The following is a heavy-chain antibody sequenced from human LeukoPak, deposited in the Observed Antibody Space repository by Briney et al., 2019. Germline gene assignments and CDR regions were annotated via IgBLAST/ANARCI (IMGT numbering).Heavy chain of an antibody. V-gene: IGHV3-23*01. Sequence: GGSLRLSCAASGFTFSSYALSWVRQAPGKGLEWVSVVSGSGTATYYADSVKGRFSISRDNSKNTLYVQMNSLSPEDTAIYYCAKGPVVPVATYFFDYWGQGTLVIVSS. CDR2: VSGSGTAT. CDR3: AKGPVVPVATYFFDY. D-gene: IGHD2-2*01. J-gene: IGHJ4*02. CDR1: GFTFSSYA.